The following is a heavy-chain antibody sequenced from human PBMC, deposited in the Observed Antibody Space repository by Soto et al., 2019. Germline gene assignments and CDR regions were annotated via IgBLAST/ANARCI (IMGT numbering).Heavy chain of an antibody. V-gene: IGHV4-31*03. CDR3: ARSVFP. CDR2: IYYSGSI. Sequence: QVQLQESGPGLVKPSQTLSLTCTVSGGSFSSGGYYWNWIRQHTGKGLEWIGYIYYSGSIYYNPSLESRVTISVDTSKNQFSLKLSSVTAADTAVYYCARSVFPWCQGTLVSVSS. CDR1: GGSFSSGGYY. J-gene: IGHJ5*02.